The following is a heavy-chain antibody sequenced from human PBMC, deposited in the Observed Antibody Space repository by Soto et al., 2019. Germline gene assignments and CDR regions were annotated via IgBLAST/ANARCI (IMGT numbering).Heavy chain of an antibody. CDR1: GFTFSSYG. CDR3: EKEHRIAAAGNSPPKNFDY. V-gene: IGHV3-30*18. J-gene: IGHJ4*02. CDR2: ISYDGSNK. Sequence: QVQLVESGGGVVQPGRSLRLSCAASGFTFSSYGMHWVRQAPGKGLEWVAVISYDGSNKYYADSVKGRFTISRDNSKNTLYLQMNSMRAEDTAVYYCEKEHRIAAAGNSPPKNFDYWGQGTLVTVSS. D-gene: IGHD6-13*01.